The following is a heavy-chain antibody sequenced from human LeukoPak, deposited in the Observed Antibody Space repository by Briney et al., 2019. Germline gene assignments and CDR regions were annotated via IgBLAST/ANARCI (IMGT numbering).Heavy chain of an antibody. CDR1: GGTFSSYA. Sequence: SVKVSCRASGGTFSSYAISWVRQAPGQGLEWMGRIIPIFGTANYAQKFQGRVTITTDESTSTAYMELSSLRSEDTAVYYCARGGWDDAFDIWGQGTMVTVSS. CDR3: ARGGWDDAFDI. J-gene: IGHJ3*02. D-gene: IGHD1-26*01. V-gene: IGHV1-69*05. CDR2: IIPIFGTA.